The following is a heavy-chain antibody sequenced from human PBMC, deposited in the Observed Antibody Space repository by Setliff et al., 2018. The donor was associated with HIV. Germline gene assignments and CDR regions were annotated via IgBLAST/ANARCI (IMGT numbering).Heavy chain of an antibody. D-gene: IGHD5-18*01. Sequence: SETLSFTCSVSGGSMSGYYWNWIRQPAGKGLEWIGRIYSSGSTNHNPSLKSRVTMSVDTSKNQFSLSLSSVTAADTAVYFCARDPGYTSGSTFHFDYWGQGTLVTVSS. V-gene: IGHV4-4*07. CDR1: GGSMSGYY. CDR3: ARDPGYTSGSTFHFDY. CDR2: IYSSGST. J-gene: IGHJ4*02.